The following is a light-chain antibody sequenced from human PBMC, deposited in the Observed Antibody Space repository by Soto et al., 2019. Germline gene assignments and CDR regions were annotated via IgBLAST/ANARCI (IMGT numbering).Light chain of an antibody. J-gene: IGLJ3*02. V-gene: IGLV1-44*01. CDR1: TSNIGNNA. Sequence: QSELTQPPSASGTPGQRVTISCSGSTSNIGNNAVNWYQQLPGTAPQLLVYNNNQRPSGVPDRFSGSKSATSASLAISGLQSEDEADYYCAAWDDSLKGWVFGGGTKLTVL. CDR2: NNN. CDR3: AAWDDSLKGWV.